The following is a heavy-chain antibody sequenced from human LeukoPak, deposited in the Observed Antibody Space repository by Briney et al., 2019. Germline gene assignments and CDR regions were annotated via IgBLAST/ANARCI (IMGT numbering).Heavy chain of an antibody. CDR2: IHYTGGT. CDR1: GGSITSDIFY. D-gene: IGHD2-15*01. V-gene: IGHV4-31*03. J-gene: IGHJ4*02. Sequence: SETLSLTCSVSGGSITSDIFYWNWIRQHPGKGLEWIGYIHYTGGTYYNPSLKSRLTISVDTSKNQFSLKLSSVTAADTAVYFCARVVVSATFDYWGRGTLVTVSS. CDR3: ARVVVSATFDY.